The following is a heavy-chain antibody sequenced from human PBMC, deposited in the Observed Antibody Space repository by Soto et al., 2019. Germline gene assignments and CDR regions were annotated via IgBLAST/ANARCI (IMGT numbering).Heavy chain of an antibody. CDR1: GFTFDDYA. CDR3: VRGSGGWLASFQH. V-gene: IGHV3-9*01. J-gene: IGHJ1*01. CDR2: ISWNSGSI. D-gene: IGHD3-10*01. Sequence: EVQLVESGGGLVQPGRSLRLSCAASGFTFDDYAMHWVRQAPGKGLEWVSGISWNSGSIGYADSVKGRFTISRDNAKNSLYLQMNSLRAEDTALYYWVRGSGGWLASFQHWGQGTLVTVSS.